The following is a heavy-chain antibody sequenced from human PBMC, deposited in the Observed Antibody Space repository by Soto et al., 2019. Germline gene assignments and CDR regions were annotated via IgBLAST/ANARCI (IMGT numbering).Heavy chain of an antibody. CDR1: GGTFSSYA. J-gene: IGHJ6*02. D-gene: IGHD5-18*01. CDR2: IIPIFGTA. V-gene: IGHV1-69*06. CDR3: ATRVYSYGYDRYYYYGMDV. Sequence: QVQLVQSGAEVKKPGSSVKVSCKASGGTFSSYAISWVRQAPGRGLEWMGGIIPIFGTANYAQKFPGRVTITADKSTTTAYMELSSLSSEDTAVYYCATRVYSYGYDRYYYYGMDVWGQGTTVTVSS.